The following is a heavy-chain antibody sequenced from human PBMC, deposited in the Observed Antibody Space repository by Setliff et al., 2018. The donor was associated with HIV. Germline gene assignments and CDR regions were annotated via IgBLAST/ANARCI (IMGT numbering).Heavy chain of an antibody. Sequence: ASVKVSCKASGYTFIAYAIQWVRQAPGQRLEWVAWINGGNGNTKYSQKFQGRVTTTEDTSTDTAYMELSSLRPEDTAVYYCATRIRDGHRGYGYFDFWGQGTLVTVSS. CDR3: ATRIRDGHRGYGYFDF. V-gene: IGHV1-3*01. CDR1: GYTFIAYA. D-gene: IGHD5-12*01. CDR2: INGGNGNT. J-gene: IGHJ4*02.